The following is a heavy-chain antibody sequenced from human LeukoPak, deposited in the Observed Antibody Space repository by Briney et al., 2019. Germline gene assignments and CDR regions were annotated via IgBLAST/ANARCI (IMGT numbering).Heavy chain of an antibody. V-gene: IGHV1-46*01. J-gene: IGHJ4*02. CDR2: INPSGGST. CDR3: GIAVAGTGIDY. D-gene: IGHD6-19*01. CDR1: GYTFTSYY. Sequence: GASVKVSCKASGYTFTSYYMHWVRRAPGQGLEWMGIINPSGGSTSYAQKFQGRVTMTRDTSTSTVYMELSSLRSEDTAVYYCGIAVAGTGIDYWGQGTLVTVSS.